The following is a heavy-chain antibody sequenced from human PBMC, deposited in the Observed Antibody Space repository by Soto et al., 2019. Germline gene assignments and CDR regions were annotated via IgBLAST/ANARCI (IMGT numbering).Heavy chain of an antibody. J-gene: IGHJ4*02. CDR3: ARIRGYTYAVPDF. CDR1: GFSLSTTGMR. CDR2: IDWDDDK. D-gene: IGHD5-18*01. V-gene: IGHV2-70*04. Sequence: SGPTLVNPTQTLTLTCTFSGFSLSTTGMRVGWFRQPPGKTLEWLARIDWDDDKFYSTSLKTRLTISKDTSKNQVVFTMTNMDPVDTATYYCARIRGYTYAVPDFWGQGTLVTVSS.